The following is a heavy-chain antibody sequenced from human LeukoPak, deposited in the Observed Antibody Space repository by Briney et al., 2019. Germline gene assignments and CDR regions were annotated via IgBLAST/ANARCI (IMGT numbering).Heavy chain of an antibody. CDR3: TTDPTLLGIVGATVLD. CDR1: GFTFSSYA. V-gene: IGHV3-30-3*01. J-gene: IGHJ4*02. D-gene: IGHD1-26*01. Sequence: GGSLRLSCAASGFTFSSYAMHWVRQAPGKGLEWVAVISYDGSNKYYADSVKGRFTISRDDSKNTLYLQMNSLKTEDTAVYYCTTDPTLLGIVGATVLDWGQGTLVTVSS. CDR2: ISYDGSNK.